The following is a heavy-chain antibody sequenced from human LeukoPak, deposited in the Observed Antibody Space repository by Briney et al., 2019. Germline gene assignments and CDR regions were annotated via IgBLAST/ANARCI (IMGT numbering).Heavy chain of an antibody. CDR3: ASGSGSYSYYYYYYMDV. V-gene: IGHV3-23*01. D-gene: IGHD3-10*01. CDR1: GFTFSSYA. J-gene: IGHJ6*03. Sequence: GSLRLSCAASGFTFSSYAMSWVRQAPGKGLEWVSAISGSGGSTYYADSVKGRFTISRDNSKNTLYLQMNSLRAEDTAVYYCASGSGSYSYYYYYYMDVWGKGTTVTISS. CDR2: ISGSGGST.